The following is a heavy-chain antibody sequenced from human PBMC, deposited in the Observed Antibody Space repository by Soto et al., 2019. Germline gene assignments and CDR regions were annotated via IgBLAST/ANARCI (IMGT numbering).Heavy chain of an antibody. V-gene: IGHV3-23*01. D-gene: IGHD6-6*01. Sequence: GGSLRLSCAASGFTFSDYAMNWVRQAPGKGLEWVSGLSGSGGSKHYADSVKGRFSVSRDNPRNTLYLQMDSLRSEDTAVYYCSLAGGSSSGYFDYWGQGTLVTVSS. CDR2: LSGSGGSK. CDR1: GFTFSDYA. CDR3: SLAGGSSSGYFDY. J-gene: IGHJ4*02.